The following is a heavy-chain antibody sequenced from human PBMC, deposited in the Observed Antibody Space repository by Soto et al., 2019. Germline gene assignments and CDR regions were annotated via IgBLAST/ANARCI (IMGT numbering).Heavy chain of an antibody. V-gene: IGHV1-2*02. CDR2: INANVGGT. CDR3: ARGGREVPRIPYDT. J-gene: IGHJ5*02. Sequence: QVQLFQSGAEVKKPEASVYVSCKASGYTFSDYYVHRVRQAPGQGLEGMRWINANVGGTNYARKFQGRVTMTRDTSISTVYMKLTRLSPDDTAIYYCARGGREVPRIPYDTWGQGTRVTVSS. CDR1: GYTFSDYY. D-gene: IGHD3-16*01.